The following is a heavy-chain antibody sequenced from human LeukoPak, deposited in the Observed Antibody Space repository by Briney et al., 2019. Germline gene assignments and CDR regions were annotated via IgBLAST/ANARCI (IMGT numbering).Heavy chain of an antibody. CDR3: AKGWLVATKPQFDP. V-gene: IGHV3-23*01. CDR1: GFTFSSYA. D-gene: IGHD5-12*01. Sequence: GGSLRLSCAASGFTFSSYAMSWVRQAPGKGLEWVSAISGSGSSTYYADSVKGRFTISRDNSKNTLYLQMNSLRAEDTAVYYCAKGWLVATKPQFDPWGRGTLVTVSS. J-gene: IGHJ5*02. CDR2: ISGSGSST.